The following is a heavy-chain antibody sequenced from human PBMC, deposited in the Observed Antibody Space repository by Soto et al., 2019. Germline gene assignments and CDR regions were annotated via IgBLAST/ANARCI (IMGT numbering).Heavy chain of an antibody. J-gene: IGHJ6*03. Sequence: QVQLQESGPGLVKPSQTLSLTCTVSGGSISSGGYYWSWIRQHPGKGLEWIGYIYYSGSTYYNPSLQSRVTISVDTSKNQFSLKLSSVTAADTAVYYCARLGDWSPVFSRFGKKDYYYYYMDVWGKGTTVTVSS. CDR2: IYYSGST. D-gene: IGHD3-9*01. CDR3: ARLGDWSPVFSRFGKKDYYYYYMDV. V-gene: IGHV4-31*03. CDR1: GGSISSGGYY.